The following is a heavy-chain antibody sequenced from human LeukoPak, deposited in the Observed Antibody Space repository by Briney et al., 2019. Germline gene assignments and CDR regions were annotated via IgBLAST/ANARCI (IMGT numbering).Heavy chain of an antibody. CDR3: ARDDSSSWYVGLDY. D-gene: IGHD6-13*01. CDR1: GFTFSSYA. Sequence: GGSLRLSCAASGFTFSSYAIHWVRQAPGKGLEWVAVISYDGSNKYYADSVKGRFTISRDNSKNTLYLQMNSLRAEDTAVYYCARDDSSSWYVGLDYWGQGTLVTVSS. V-gene: IGHV3-30*04. CDR2: ISYDGSNK. J-gene: IGHJ4*02.